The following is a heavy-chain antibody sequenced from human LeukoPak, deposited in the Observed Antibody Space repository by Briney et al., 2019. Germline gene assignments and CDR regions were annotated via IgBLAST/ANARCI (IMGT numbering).Heavy chain of an antibody. Sequence: PGGSLRLSCAASGFTFSSYGMHWVRQAPGKGLEWVAFIRYDGSNKYYADSVKGRFTISRDNSKNTLYLQMNSLRAEDTAVYYCAKDYLTGYSSSWYGDWGQGTLVTVSS. CDR3: AKDYLTGYSSSWYGD. V-gene: IGHV3-30*02. J-gene: IGHJ4*02. CDR2: IRYDGSNK. CDR1: GFTFSSYG. D-gene: IGHD6-13*01.